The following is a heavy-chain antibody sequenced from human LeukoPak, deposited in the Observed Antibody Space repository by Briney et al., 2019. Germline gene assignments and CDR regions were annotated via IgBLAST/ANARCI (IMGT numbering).Heavy chain of an antibody. D-gene: IGHD2-2*01. CDR1: VFSLSNARMG. V-gene: IGHV2-26*01. CDR3: ARVPTPALGYFDS. CDR2: IFSNDEK. J-gene: IGHJ4*02. Sequence: SGPTLLNPTETLTLTCTVSVFSLSNARMGVSWIRQAPGKALEWLAHIFSNDEKSYSTSLKSRLTISKDTSKSQVVLTMTSMDPVDAATYYCARVPTPALGYFDSWGQGTLVTVSS.